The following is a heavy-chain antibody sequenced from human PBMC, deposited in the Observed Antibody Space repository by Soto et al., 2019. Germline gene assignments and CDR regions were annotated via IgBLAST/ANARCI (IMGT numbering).Heavy chain of an antibody. CDR2: LTGHGDTT. J-gene: IGHJ3*02. CDR1: GFSFSTYA. Sequence: EVQLLQSGGGLVQPGGSLRLSCAASGFSFSTYAMSWVRQAPGKGLEWVSGLTGHGDTTYYEDSVKGRFTISRDNSQKTLYLKMKQLRAEDSAVYYCAKYIKYKIAHAFDIWGQGTMVTVSS. V-gene: IGHV3-23*01. CDR3: AKYIKYKIAHAFDI. D-gene: IGHD1-20*01.